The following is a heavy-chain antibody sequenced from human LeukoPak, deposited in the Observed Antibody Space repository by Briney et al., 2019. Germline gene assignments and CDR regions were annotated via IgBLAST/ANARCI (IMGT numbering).Heavy chain of an antibody. V-gene: IGHV3-30*02. CDR2: IRYDGSNK. D-gene: IGHD3-10*01. CDR3: AKAGSGSYYSHFDY. Sequence: GGSLRLSCAASGFTFSSYGMHWVRQAPGKGLEWVAFIRYDGSNKYYADSVKGRFTISRDNSKNTLYLQMNSLRAEDTAVYYCAKAGSGSYYSHFDYWGQGTLVTVSS. CDR1: GFTFSSYG. J-gene: IGHJ4*02.